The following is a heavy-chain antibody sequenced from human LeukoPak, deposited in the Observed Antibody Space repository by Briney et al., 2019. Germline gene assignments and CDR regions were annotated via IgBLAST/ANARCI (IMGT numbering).Heavy chain of an antibody. J-gene: IGHJ4*02. CDR2: MNPNSGNT. Sequence: ASVKVSCKASGYTFTSYAMNWVRQAPGQGLEWMGWMNPNSGNTCYAQKFQGRVTITMNTSISTAYMELSSLRSEDTAVYYCARVRGSYAFDYWGQGTLVTVSS. CDR3: ARVRGSYAFDY. CDR1: GYTFTSYA. V-gene: IGHV1-8*03. D-gene: IGHD1-26*01.